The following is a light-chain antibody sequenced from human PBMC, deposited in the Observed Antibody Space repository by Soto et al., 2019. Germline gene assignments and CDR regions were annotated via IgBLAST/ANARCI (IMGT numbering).Light chain of an antibody. V-gene: IGKV3-11*01. CDR1: QNVKRY. Sequence: EIVLTQSPATLSLSPGERATLSCRASQNVKRYLAWYQQKPGQPPRLLIYDASTRATGIPARFSGSGSGTDFTLTISSLEPEDFAVYYCQQRINWPPLTFGGGTKVEIK. CDR3: QQRINWPPLT. J-gene: IGKJ4*01. CDR2: DAS.